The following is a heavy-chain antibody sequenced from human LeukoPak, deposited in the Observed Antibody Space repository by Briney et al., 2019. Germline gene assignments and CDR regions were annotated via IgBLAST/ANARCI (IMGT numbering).Heavy chain of an antibody. CDR3: ARDFYDSSSYSGAFDI. CDR1: GASISSGGYY. V-gene: IGHV4-31*03. J-gene: IGHJ3*02. Sequence: SETLSLTCTVSGASISSGGYYWTWIRQHPGKGLEWIGFIYYSGSTDYNPSLKSRVTISVDRSNNQFSLKLSSVTAADTALYYCARDFYDSSSYSGAFDIWGQGTMVTVSS. CDR2: IYYSGST. D-gene: IGHD3-22*01.